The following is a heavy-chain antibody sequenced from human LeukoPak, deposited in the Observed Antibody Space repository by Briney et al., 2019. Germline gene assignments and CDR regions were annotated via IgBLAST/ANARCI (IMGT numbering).Heavy chain of an antibody. D-gene: IGHD1/OR15-1a*01. CDR2: ISYDGSNK. CDR3: AKEGTWTRTFDY. J-gene: IGHJ4*02. V-gene: IGHV3-30*18. CDR1: GFTFSSYC. Sequence: QTGGSLRLSCGASGFTFSSYCMHWVRQAPGKGLGWVAVISYDGSNKYYADSVKGRFTISRDNSKNTLYLQMNSLRAEDTAVYYCAKEGTWTRTFDYWGQGTLVTVSS.